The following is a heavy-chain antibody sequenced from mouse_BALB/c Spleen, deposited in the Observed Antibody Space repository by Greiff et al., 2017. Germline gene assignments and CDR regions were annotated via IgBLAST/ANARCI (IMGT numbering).Heavy chain of an antibody. CDR1: GFTFSSYT. V-gene: IGHV5-6-4*01. CDR3: TREDDGPFDY. J-gene: IGHJ2*01. CDR2: ISSGGSYT. D-gene: IGHD2-3*01. Sequence: VQLKQSGGGLVKPGGSLKLSCAASGFTFSSYTMSWVRQTPEKRLEWVATISSGGSYTYYPDSVKGRFTISRDNAKNTLYLQMSSLKSEDTAMYYCTREDDGPFDYWGQGTTLTVSS.